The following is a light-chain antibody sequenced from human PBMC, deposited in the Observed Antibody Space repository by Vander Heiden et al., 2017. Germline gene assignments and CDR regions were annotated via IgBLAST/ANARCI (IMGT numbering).Light chain of an antibody. CDR3: QSADSSAVV. CDR1: ALPKQN. Sequence: SHELTQPSSVSVSPGQTARITCSGDALPKQNAYWYQQKPGQAPVVVIYKDTERPSGIPERFSDSTSGTTVTLTISGVQAEDEADYYCQSADSSAVVFGGGTKLTVL. J-gene: IGLJ2*01. V-gene: IGLV3-25*03. CDR2: KDT.